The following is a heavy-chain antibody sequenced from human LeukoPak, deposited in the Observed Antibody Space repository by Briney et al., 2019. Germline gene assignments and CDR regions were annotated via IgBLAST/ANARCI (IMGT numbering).Heavy chain of an antibody. V-gene: IGHV4-38-2*02. J-gene: IGHJ4*02. CDR1: GYSISSGYY. D-gene: IGHD2-2*01. Sequence: SETLSLTCTVSGYSISSGYYWGWIRQPPGKGLEWIGSIYHSGSTYYNPSLKSRVTISVDTSKNQFSLKLSSVTAADTAVYYCARDPQLVPHYFDYWGQGTLVTVSS. CDR3: ARDPQLVPHYFDY. CDR2: IYHSGST.